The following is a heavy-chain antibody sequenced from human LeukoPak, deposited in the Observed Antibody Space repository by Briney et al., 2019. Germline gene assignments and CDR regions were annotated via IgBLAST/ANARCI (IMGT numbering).Heavy chain of an antibody. CDR2: ISSSSSTI. J-gene: IGHJ6*02. Sequence: PGGSLRLPCAASGFTFSSYSMNWVRQAPGKGLEWVSYISSSSSTIYYADSVKGRFTISRDNAKNSLYLQMNSLRAEDTAVYYCAKDLEGMRSYDHYGMDVWGQGTTVTVSS. V-gene: IGHV3-48*04. D-gene: IGHD5-24*01. CDR3: AKDLEGMRSYDHYGMDV. CDR1: GFTFSSYS.